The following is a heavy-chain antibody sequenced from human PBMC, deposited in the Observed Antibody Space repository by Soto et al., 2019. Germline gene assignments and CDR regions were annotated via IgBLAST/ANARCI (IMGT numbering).Heavy chain of an antibody. Sequence: RHSCGVAGYSFSSSAMTLFLKTPGKGLEWVSAISGSGGSTYYADSVKGRFTISRDNSKNTLYLQMNSLRAEDTAVYYCAKGQQLVHFDAFDIWGQGTMVTVSS. V-gene: IGHV3-23*01. CDR1: GYSFSSSA. CDR3: AKGQQLVHFDAFDI. D-gene: IGHD6-13*01. CDR2: ISGSGGST. J-gene: IGHJ3*02.